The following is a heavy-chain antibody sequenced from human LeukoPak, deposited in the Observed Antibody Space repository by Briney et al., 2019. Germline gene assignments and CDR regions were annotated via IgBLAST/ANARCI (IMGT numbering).Heavy chain of an antibody. CDR2: ISGSGGST. Sequence: GGSLRLSCAASGFTFSSYAMSWVRQAPGKGLEWVSAISGSGGSTYYADSVKGRFTISRDNAKNSLYLQMNSLRAEDTAVYYCARESGLYSGSLSYGMDVWGQGTTVTVSS. CDR3: ARESGLYSGSLSYGMDV. D-gene: IGHD5-12*01. V-gene: IGHV3-23*01. CDR1: GFTFSSYA. J-gene: IGHJ6*02.